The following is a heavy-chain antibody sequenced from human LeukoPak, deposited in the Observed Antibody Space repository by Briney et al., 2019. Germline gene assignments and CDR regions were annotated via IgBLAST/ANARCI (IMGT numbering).Heavy chain of an antibody. CDR1: GFDFHNYV. D-gene: IGHD3-10*01. J-gene: IGHJ4*01. CDR3: VREGYYGSGSSPTFYFDY. V-gene: IGHV3-30*09. Sequence: TGGSQRLSCTASGFDFHNYVIHWVRQAPGKGLEWVAVISYDLRTKFYADSVKGRFAISRDSSSRTVYLQMNSLRTEDTAVYYCVREGYYGSGSSPTFYFDYWGHGTLVAVSS. CDR2: ISYDLRTK.